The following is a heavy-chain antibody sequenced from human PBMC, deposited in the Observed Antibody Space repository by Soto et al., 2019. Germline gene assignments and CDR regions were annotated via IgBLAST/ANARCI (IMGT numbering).Heavy chain of an antibody. Sequence: GESLKIFCQCSGYTFNSFWIGWVRQMPGEGLEWMGLMFPWTSDTRYSPSFQGHVSISVDRSTGTGYLQWNSLRVEDTAVYYCASGSGSYAKYNWFDPWGQGTLVTVSS. V-gene: IGHV5-51*01. CDR2: MFPWTSDT. CDR3: ASGSGSYAKYNWFDP. D-gene: IGHD3-10*01. CDR1: GYTFNSFW. J-gene: IGHJ5*02.